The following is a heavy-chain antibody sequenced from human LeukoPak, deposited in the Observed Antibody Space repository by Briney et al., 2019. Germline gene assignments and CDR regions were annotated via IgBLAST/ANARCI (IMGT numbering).Heavy chain of an antibody. CDR2: IYYSGST. CDR3: ARVRRYCSSTSCYEVGMDV. J-gene: IGHJ6*02. CDR1: GYSFTSGHY. Sequence: SETLSLTCSVSGYSFTSGHYWSWIRQPPGKGLEWIGYIYYSGSTNYNPSLKSRVTISVDTSKNQFSLKLSSVTAADTAVYYCARVRRYCSSTSCYEVGMDVWGQGTTVTVSS. D-gene: IGHD2-2*01. V-gene: IGHV4-61*01.